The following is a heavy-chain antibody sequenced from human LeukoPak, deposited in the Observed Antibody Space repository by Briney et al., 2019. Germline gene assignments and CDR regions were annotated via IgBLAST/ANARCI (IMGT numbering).Heavy chain of an antibody. Sequence: PSGGSLRLSCAASGFTFSSYGMSWVRQAPGKGLEWVSAISGSGGSTYYADSVKGRFTISRDNSKNTLYLQMNSLRAEDTAVYYCAKAENLYYGDYWKDYYYMDVWGKGTTVTISS. J-gene: IGHJ6*03. CDR3: AKAENLYYGDYWKDYYYMDV. D-gene: IGHD4-17*01. V-gene: IGHV3-23*01. CDR1: GFTFSSYG. CDR2: ISGSGGST.